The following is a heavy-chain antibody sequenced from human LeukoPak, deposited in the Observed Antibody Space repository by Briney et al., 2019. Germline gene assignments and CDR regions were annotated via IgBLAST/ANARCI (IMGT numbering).Heavy chain of an antibody. J-gene: IGHJ4*02. CDR3: TTDLEAVAGVFDY. CDR2: IKSKTDGGTT. D-gene: IGHD6-19*01. CDR1: GFTFSNAW. V-gene: IGHV3-15*01. Sequence: GGSLRLSCAASGFTFSNAWMGWVRQAPGKGLEWVGRIKSKTDGGTTDYAAPVKGRFTISRDDSKNTLYLQMNSLKAEDTAVYYCTTDLEAVAGVFDYWGQGTLVTVSS.